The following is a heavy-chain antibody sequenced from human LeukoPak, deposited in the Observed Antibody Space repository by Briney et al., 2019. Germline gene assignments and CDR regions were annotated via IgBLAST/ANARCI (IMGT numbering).Heavy chain of an antibody. V-gene: IGHV4-59*01. J-gene: IGHJ4*02. CDR3: ARDSGNYRFDY. CDR2: IYYSGST. CDR1: GGSISSYY. Sequence: PSETLSLTCTVSGGSISSYYWSWIRQPPGKGLEWIGYIYYSGSTNYNPSLKSRVTISVDTSKSQFSLRLSSVTAADTAVYYCARDSGNYRFDYWGQGTLVIVSS. D-gene: IGHD1-26*01.